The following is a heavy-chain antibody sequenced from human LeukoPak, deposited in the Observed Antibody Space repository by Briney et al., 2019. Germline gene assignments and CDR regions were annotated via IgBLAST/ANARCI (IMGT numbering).Heavy chain of an antibody. J-gene: IGHJ4*02. Sequence: SETLSLTCTVSGGSISSYYWSWIRQPPGKGLEWIGYIYYSGSTNYSPSLKSRVTISVDTSKNQFSLKLSSVTAADTAVYYCASYSYYYDSSGYFDYWGQGTLVTVSS. V-gene: IGHV4-59*01. CDR1: GGSISSYY. CDR2: IYYSGST. CDR3: ASYSYYYDSSGYFDY. D-gene: IGHD3-22*01.